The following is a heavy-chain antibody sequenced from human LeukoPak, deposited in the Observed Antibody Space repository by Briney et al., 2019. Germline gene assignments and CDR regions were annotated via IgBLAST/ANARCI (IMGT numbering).Heavy chain of an antibody. D-gene: IGHD6-19*01. CDR1: GFTFDDYA. Sequence: GGSLRLSCAASGFTFDDYAMHWVRQAPGKGLEWVSLISWDGGSTYYADSVKGRFTISRDNSKNSLYLQMSSLRAEDTALYYCARATLDSSGWYEIDYWGQGTLVTVSS. V-gene: IGHV3-43D*03. CDR3: ARATLDSSGWYEIDY. CDR2: ISWDGGST. J-gene: IGHJ4*02.